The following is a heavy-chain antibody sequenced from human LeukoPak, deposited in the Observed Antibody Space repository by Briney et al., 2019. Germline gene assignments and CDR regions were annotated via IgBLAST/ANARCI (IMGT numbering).Heavy chain of an antibody. D-gene: IGHD4/OR15-4a*01. CDR3: ARSEINDYMKF. V-gene: IGHV4-38-2*02. Sequence: SETLPLTCIVSGYSIRNGFRWGWIRLSPGKGLEWIGSIDYSGRPSYNPSLKSRVSISVDTSKNLFSLNLASVTAADTAIYLCARSEINDYMKFWGQGLQVIVSS. J-gene: IGHJ4*02. CDR1: GYSIRNGFR. CDR2: IDYSGRP.